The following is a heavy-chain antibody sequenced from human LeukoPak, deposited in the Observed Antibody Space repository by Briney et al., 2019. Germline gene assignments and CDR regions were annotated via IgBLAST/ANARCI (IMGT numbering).Heavy chain of an antibody. Sequence: SETLSLTCTVSGGSLTYYYWTWLRQPPGRRPEWIGFIYYSGSTNYNSSLESRVAFSVDTSKNQVSLKLSSVTAADTAIYYCASLTNSSGYIPWYFDLWGRGTLVTVSS. CDR2: IYYSGST. CDR3: ASLTNSSGYIPWYFDL. V-gene: IGHV4-59*01. D-gene: IGHD3-22*01. CDR1: GGSLTYYY. J-gene: IGHJ2*01.